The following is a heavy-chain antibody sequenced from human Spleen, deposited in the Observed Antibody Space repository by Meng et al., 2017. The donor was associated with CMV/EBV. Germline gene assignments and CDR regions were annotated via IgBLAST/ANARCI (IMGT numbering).Heavy chain of an antibody. V-gene: IGHV3-53*01. CDR3: ARDACSSTTCYFDH. CDR2: IYSVGTT. J-gene: IGHJ4*02. Sequence: GESLKISCAASGFTVSSNYMIWVRQAPGKGLEWVSVIYSVGTTHYVDSVKGRFTISRDNSKNTLYLQMNSLRAEDTAVYYCARDACSSTTCYFDHWGQGTLVTVSS. D-gene: IGHD2-2*01. CDR1: GFTVSSNY.